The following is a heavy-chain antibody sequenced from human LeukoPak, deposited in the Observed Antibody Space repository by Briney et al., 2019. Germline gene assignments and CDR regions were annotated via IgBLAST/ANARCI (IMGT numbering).Heavy chain of an antibody. Sequence: SETLSLTCTVSGGSISSYYWSWIRQPPGKGLEWIGYIYYSGSTNYNPSLKSRVTISVDTSKNQFSLKLSSVTAADTAVYYCARELRDPQKRELYCSGGSCYGWFDPWGQGTLVTVSS. J-gene: IGHJ5*02. CDR1: GGSISSYY. CDR3: ARELRDPQKRELYCSGGSCYGWFDP. V-gene: IGHV4-59*01. CDR2: IYYSGST. D-gene: IGHD2-15*01.